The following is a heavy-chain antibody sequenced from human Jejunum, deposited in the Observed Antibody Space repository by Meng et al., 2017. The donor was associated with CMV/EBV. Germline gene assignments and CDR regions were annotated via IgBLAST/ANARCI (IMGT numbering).Heavy chain of an antibody. J-gene: IGHJ4*02. Sequence: TVSGGSIRSDDHYWSWIRQQPGKGLEWIGYIYYSGNTFYNPSLKSRVTMSVDTSKNQFSLKLSSVTAADTAVYYCARDPYGGNSGIDFRGQGTLVTVSS. CDR3: ARDPYGGNSGIDF. CDR2: IYYSGNT. D-gene: IGHD4-23*01. CDR1: GGSIRSDDHY. V-gene: IGHV4-31*02.